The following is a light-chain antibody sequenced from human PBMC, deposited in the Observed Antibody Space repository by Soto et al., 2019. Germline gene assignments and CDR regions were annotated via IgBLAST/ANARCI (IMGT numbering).Light chain of an antibody. V-gene: IGKV1-39*01. CDR1: QSIRRS. J-gene: IGKJ1*01. CDR3: QQSFNSPRT. CDR2: AAS. Sequence: DIQMTQSPSSLSASVGDRVTITCRASQSIRRSLNWYQQKPGKAPKLLIYAASSLQSGGPSRFSGTGSGTDFTLTISSLQPEDFAIYYCQQSFNSPRTFGQGTKV.